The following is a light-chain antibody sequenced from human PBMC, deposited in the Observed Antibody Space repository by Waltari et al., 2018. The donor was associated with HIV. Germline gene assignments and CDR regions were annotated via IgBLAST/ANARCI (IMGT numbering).Light chain of an antibody. Sequence: SYELTQSPSVSVSPGQTARITCSGELLPKKYSYWYQHKSGQAPVLVIYEDNKRPSGMPERFSASSSGTMATLTFSGAQVEDEADYYCYSTDTNGHPLFGGGTKLTVL. CDR3: YSTDTNGHPL. CDR2: EDN. V-gene: IGLV3-10*01. J-gene: IGLJ2*01. CDR1: LLPKKY.